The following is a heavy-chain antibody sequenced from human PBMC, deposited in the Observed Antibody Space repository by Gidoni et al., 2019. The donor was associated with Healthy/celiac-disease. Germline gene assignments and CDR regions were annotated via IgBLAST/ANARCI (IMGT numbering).Heavy chain of an antibody. CDR3: ARGSSSMFTGYYGMDV. V-gene: IGHV4-59*01. CDR1: GGSISSYY. D-gene: IGHD6-6*01. CDR2: IYYSGST. J-gene: IGHJ6*02. Sequence: QVQLQESGPGLVKPSETLSLTCTVSGGSISSYYWSWIRQPPGKGLEWIGYIYYSGSTNYNPSLKSRVTISVDTSKNQFSLKLSSVTAADTAVYYCARGSSSMFTGYYGMDVWGQGTTVTVSS.